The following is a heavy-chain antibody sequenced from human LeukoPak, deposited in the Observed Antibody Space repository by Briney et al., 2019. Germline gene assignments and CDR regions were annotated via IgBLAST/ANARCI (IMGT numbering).Heavy chain of an antibody. CDR2: IYYSGST. J-gene: IGHJ6*03. CDR3: ARTNTYPRDYYYYYMDV. Sequence: SGTLSLTCAVSGGSISSGGYSWSWIRQPPGKGLEWIGYIYYSGSTYYNPSLKSRVTISVDTSKNQFSLKLSSVTAADTAVYYCARTNTYPRDYYYYYMDVWGKGTTVTVSS. CDR1: GGSISSGGYS. V-gene: IGHV4-30-4*07. D-gene: IGHD2-2*02.